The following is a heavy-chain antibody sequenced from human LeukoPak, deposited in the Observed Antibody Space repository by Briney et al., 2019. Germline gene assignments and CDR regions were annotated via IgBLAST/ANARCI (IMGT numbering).Heavy chain of an antibody. CDR3: ARKSASGNYPLDY. V-gene: IGHV3-23*01. CDR1: GFNFGSYS. CDR2: MSADSATT. J-gene: IGHJ4*02. D-gene: IGHD3-10*01. Sequence: GGSLRLSCAASGFNFGSYSMTWVRQASGKWLEWVSVMSADSATTFYADSVKGRFTISRDNAKNTVFLQMSSLRAEDTALYYCARKSASGNYPLDYWGQGTLVTVSS.